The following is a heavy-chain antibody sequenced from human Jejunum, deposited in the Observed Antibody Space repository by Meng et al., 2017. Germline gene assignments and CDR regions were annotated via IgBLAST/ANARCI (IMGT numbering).Heavy chain of an antibody. Sequence: GESLKISCAASGFTFSDFYMSWIRQAPGKGLEWVSYISVSVSDIYYADSVRGRFTISRDNADNSLYLQMNSLRAEDTAMYYCARRVVGASMSAFDIWGQGKKVTVSS. V-gene: IGHV3-11*01. CDR1: GFTFSDFY. J-gene: IGHJ3*02. CDR2: ISVSVSDI. CDR3: ARRVVGASMSAFDI. D-gene: IGHD2-15*01.